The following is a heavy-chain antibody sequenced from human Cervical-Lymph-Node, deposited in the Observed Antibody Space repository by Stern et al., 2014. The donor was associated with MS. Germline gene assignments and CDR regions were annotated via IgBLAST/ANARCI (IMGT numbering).Heavy chain of an antibody. Sequence: VQLVQSGAEVKKPGASVKVSCKASGYTFTRDDIAWVRQAPGQGLEWMGWISVYNGNTEYAQKLQGRVTMTRDTSTNTAYMELTSLISDDTAVYFCARWAYNWDFDYWGQGTLVTVSS. J-gene: IGHJ4*02. V-gene: IGHV1-18*01. CDR1: GYTFTRDD. CDR2: ISVYNGNT. D-gene: IGHD1-20*01. CDR3: ARWAYNWDFDY.